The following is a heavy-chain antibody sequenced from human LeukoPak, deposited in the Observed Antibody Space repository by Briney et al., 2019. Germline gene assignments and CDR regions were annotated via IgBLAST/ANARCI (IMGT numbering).Heavy chain of an antibody. J-gene: IGHJ3*02. D-gene: IGHD3-9*01. CDR3: ASHDRDYDILTGYYNTHDAFDI. V-gene: IGHV4-59*08. CDR2: IYYSGST. Sequence: PSETLSLTCTVSGGSISSYYWSWIRQPPGKGLEWIGYIYYSGSTNYNPSLKSRVTISVDTSKNQFSLKLSSVTAADTAVYYCASHDRDYDILTGYYNTHDAFDIWGQGTMVTASS. CDR1: GGSISSYY.